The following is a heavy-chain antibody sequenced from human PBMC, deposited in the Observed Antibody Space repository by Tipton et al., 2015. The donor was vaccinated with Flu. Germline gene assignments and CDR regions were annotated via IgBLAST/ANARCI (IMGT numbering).Heavy chain of an antibody. J-gene: IGHJ4*02. CDR2: IYHSGST. Sequence: TLSLTCTVSGYSISSGFYWGWIRQPPGKGLEWIGNIYHSGSTFYNPPLKSRVTISVDTSKNQFSLKLSSVTAADTAVYYCATEYRGGGNRYYFDYWGQGTLVTVSS. V-gene: IGHV4-38-2*02. D-gene: IGHD4-23*01. CDR3: ATEYRGGGNRYYFDY. CDR1: GYSISSGFY.